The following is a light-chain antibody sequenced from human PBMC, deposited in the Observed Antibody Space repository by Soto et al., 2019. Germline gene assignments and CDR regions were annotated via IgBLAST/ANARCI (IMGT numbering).Light chain of an antibody. Sequence: EIVMTQSPATLSVSPGERATLSCRASQSVSSNLAWYQQKPGQAPRLLIYGASTRATGIPARFSGSGSGTEFTLTISSLQSEDFEVYYCQKYNNWPRTFGQGTK. V-gene: IGKV3-15*01. CDR2: GAS. CDR1: QSVSSN. J-gene: IGKJ1*01. CDR3: QKYNNWPRT.